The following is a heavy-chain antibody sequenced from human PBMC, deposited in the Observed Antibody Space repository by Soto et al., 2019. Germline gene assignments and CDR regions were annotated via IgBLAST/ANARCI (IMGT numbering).Heavy chain of an antibody. CDR1: GFTFSSYW. D-gene: IGHD1-1*01. V-gene: IGHV3-74*01. J-gene: IGHJ1*01. CDR3: ARLANKRPKN. Sequence: EVQLVESGGGLVQPGGSLRLSCAASGFTFSSYWMHWVRQAPGKGLVWVSSISTDASSTSYADPVKGRFTISRDNAKNTLYLQMNSVRAEDTAVYYCARLANKRPKNGGQCTLVIVSP. CDR2: ISTDASST.